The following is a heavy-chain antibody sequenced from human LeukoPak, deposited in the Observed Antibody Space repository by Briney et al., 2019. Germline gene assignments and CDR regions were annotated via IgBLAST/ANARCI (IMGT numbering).Heavy chain of an antibody. CDR3: AVAGSSDYYFDY. V-gene: IGHV3-74*01. D-gene: IGHD6-19*01. CDR2: INSDGSST. J-gene: IGHJ4*02. CDR1: GFTFSSYW. Sequence: GGSLRLSCAASGFTFSSYWMHWVRQAPGKRLVWVSRINSDGSSTSYADSVKGRFTISRDNAKNTLYLQMNSLRAEDTAVYYCAVAGSSDYYFDYWGQGTLVTVSS.